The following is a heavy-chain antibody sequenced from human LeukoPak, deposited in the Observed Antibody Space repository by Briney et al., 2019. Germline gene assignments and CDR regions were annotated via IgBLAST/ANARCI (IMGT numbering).Heavy chain of an antibody. Sequence: SETLSLTCAVYGGSFSTYYWSWIRQPPGKWLEWIGEVNHGGSTNYNPSLKSRVTISVDTSTNQFSLKLSSVTAADTAVYYCARAPPYCSSTSCYPNRWFDPWGQGTLVTVSS. D-gene: IGHD2-2*01. J-gene: IGHJ5*02. CDR3: ARAPPYCSSTSCYPNRWFDP. CDR2: VNHGGST. V-gene: IGHV4-34*01. CDR1: GGSFSTYY.